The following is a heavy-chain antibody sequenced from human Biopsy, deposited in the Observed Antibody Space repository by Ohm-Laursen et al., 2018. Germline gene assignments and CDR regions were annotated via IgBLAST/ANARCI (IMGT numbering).Heavy chain of an antibody. CDR2: INDGGTT. Sequence: GTLSLTCAVYGGPLSGYHWTWFRQPPGDGLEWIGEINDGGTTYHNPSIKSRLTILVDASKNQFSLKVNSVTAADTAVYYCARRRAAPTYWYFDLWGRGTLVTVSS. V-gene: IGHV4-34*01. J-gene: IGHJ2*01. D-gene: IGHD6-13*01. CDR3: ARRRAAPTYWYFDL. CDR1: GGPLSGYH.